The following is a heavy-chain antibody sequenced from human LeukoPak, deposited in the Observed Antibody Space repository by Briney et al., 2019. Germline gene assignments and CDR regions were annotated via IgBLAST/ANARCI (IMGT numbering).Heavy chain of an antibody. Sequence: GESLKISCKTSGYSFNNYWIGWVRQMPGKGLEWMGIIYTGDSETRYSPSFQGQVTTSADKSISTAYLQWSSLTASDTAMYYCAKSPTFYGDYDAFHVWGQGTIVTVSS. D-gene: IGHD4-17*01. V-gene: IGHV5-51*01. J-gene: IGHJ3*01. CDR1: GYSFNNYW. CDR2: IYTGDSET. CDR3: AKSPTFYGDYDAFHV.